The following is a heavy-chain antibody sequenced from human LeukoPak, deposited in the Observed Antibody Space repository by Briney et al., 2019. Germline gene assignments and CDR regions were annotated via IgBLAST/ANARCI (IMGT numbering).Heavy chain of an antibody. V-gene: IGHV4-61*02. CDR3: ARGGSPQGY. J-gene: IGHJ4*02. CDR2: IYTSGST. Sequence: SETLSLTCTVSGGSISSGSYYWSWIRQPAGKGLEWIGRIYTSGSTNYNPSLKSRVTISVDTSKNQFSLKLSSVTAADTAVYYCARGGSPQGYWGQGTLVTVSS. D-gene: IGHD1-26*01. CDR1: GGSISSGSYY.